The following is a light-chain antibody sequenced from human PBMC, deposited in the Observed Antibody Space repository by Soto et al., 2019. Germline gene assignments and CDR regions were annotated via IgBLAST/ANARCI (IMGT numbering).Light chain of an antibody. J-gene: IGLJ2*01. CDR1: SSNIGANYD. CDR2: GNS. Sequence: QSVLTQSPSVSGAPGQGVTISCTGGSSNIGANYDVHWYQQLPGTAPKVLIYGNSNRPSGVPDRFSGSKSGTSASLAITGLQVEDEADYYCQSYDSSLRNVIFGGGTKVTVL. V-gene: IGLV1-40*01. CDR3: QSYDSSLRNVI.